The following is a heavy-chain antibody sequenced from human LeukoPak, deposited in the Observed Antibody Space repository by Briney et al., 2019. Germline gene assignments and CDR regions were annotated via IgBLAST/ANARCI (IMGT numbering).Heavy chain of an antibody. CDR1: GGSISSSSYY. Sequence: SETLSLTCTVSGGSISSSSYYWGWIRQPPGKGLEWIGSIYYSGSTYYNPSLKSRVTISVDTSKNQFSLKLSSVTAADTAVYYCATDNTEAAAGHWGQGTLVTVSS. CDR2: IYYSGST. CDR3: ATDNTEAAAGH. V-gene: IGHV4-39*01. D-gene: IGHD6-13*01. J-gene: IGHJ4*02.